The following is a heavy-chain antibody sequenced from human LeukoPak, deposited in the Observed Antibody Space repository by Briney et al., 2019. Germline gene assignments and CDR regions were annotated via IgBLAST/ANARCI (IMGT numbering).Heavy chain of an antibody. CDR1: GYSFTSYW. D-gene: IGHD5-24*01. V-gene: IGHV5-51*01. CDR3: ASLRMRLQFYDAFDI. CDR2: IYPGDSDT. J-gene: IGHJ3*02. Sequence: GESLKISCKGSGYSFTSYWIGWVRQMPGKGLEWMGIIYPGDSDTRYSPSFQGQVTISADKSISTAYLQWSSLKASDTAMYYCASLRMRLQFYDAFDIWGQGTMVTVSS.